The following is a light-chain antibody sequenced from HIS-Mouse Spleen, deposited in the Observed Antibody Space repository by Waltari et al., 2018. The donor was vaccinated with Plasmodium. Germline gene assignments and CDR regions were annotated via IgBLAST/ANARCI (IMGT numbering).Light chain of an antibody. Sequence: QSVLTQPPSASGTPGQRYTISCSGSSSNIGSNHLYWYPQLPGTAPKLLIYRNNQRASGVPDRFSGSKSGTSASLAISGLRSEDEADYYCAAWDDSLSGYVFGTGTKVTVL. CDR2: RNN. CDR1: SSNIGSNH. V-gene: IGLV1-47*01. CDR3: AAWDDSLSGYV. J-gene: IGLJ1*01.